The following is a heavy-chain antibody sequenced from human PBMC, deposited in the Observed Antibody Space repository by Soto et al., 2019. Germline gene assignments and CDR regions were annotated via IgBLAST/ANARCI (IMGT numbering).Heavy chain of an antibody. J-gene: IGHJ4*02. Sequence: QITLKESGPTLVKPTQTLTLTCTFSGFSLTTRGVSVVWIRQPPGKALEWLALIYWDDDQRYSPSLKSRLTITKDTSKNQVVLTMTTMDPVDTATYYCAHVLGYCSGGSCYSGPSDYWGQGTLVTVSS. D-gene: IGHD2-15*01. V-gene: IGHV2-5*02. CDR2: IYWDDDQ. CDR1: GFSLTTRGVS. CDR3: AHVLGYCSGGSCYSGPSDY.